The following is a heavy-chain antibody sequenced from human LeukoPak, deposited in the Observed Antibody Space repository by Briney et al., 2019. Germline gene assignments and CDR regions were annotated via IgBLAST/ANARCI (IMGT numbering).Heavy chain of an antibody. CDR3: AREPRYCSGGSCASDP. CDR2: INHSGST. D-gene: IGHD2-15*01. CDR1: AGSFSGYY. V-gene: IGHV4-34*01. J-gene: IGHJ5*02. Sequence: SETLSLTCAVYAGSFSGYYWSWIRQPPGKGLEWIGEINHSGSTNYNPSLKSRVTISVDTSKNQFSLKLSSVTAADTAVYYCAREPRYCSGGSCASDPWGQGTLVTVSS.